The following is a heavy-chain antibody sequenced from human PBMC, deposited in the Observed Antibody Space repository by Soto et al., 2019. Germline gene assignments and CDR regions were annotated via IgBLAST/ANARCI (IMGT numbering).Heavy chain of an antibody. CDR3: ARGNYYDSSGYYFGNWFDP. Sequence: PWGSLRLSCAASGFTFISYAIHFFRQAPLKWLEWVAVISYDGSNKYYADSVKGRFTISRDNSKNTLYLQMNSLRAEDAAVYYCARGNYYDSSGYYFGNWFDPWGQGTLVTVSS. D-gene: IGHD3-22*01. CDR1: GFTFISYA. J-gene: IGHJ5*02. V-gene: IGHV3-30-3*01. CDR2: ISYDGSNK.